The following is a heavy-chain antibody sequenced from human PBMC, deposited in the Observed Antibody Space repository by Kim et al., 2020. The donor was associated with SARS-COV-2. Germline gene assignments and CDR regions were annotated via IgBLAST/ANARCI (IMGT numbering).Heavy chain of an antibody. D-gene: IGHD6-13*01. V-gene: IGHV3-48*03. CDR3: AREGGAAAGLDP. J-gene: IGHJ5*02. CDR2: ISSSGSTI. CDR1: GFTFSSYE. Sequence: GGSLRLFCAASGFTFSSYEMNWVRQAPGKGLEWVSYISSSGSTIYYADSVKGRFTISRDNAKNSLYLQMNSLRAEDTAVYYCAREGGAAAGLDPWGQGTLVTVSS.